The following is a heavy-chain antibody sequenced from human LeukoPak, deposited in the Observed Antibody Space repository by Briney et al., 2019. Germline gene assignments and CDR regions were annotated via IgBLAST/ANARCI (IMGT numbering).Heavy chain of an antibody. CDR2: IYYSGST. D-gene: IGHD3-10*01. V-gene: IGHV4-39*01. CDR3: ARHDLGITMVRGVLPPAH. J-gene: IGHJ4*02. CDR1: GGSISSSSYY. Sequence: SETLSLTCTVSGGSISSSSYYWGWIRQPPGKGLEWIGSIYYSGSTYYNPSLKSRVTISVDTSKNQFSLKLSSVTAADTAVYYCARHDLGITMVRGVLPPAHWGQGTLVTVSS.